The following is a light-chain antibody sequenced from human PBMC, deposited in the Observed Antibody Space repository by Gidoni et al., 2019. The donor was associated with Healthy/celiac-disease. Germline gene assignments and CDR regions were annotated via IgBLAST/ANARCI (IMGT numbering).Light chain of an antibody. V-gene: IGLV2-23*01. CDR3: CSYAGPYVV. J-gene: IGLJ2*01. CDR1: SSDVGSYNL. Sequence: QSALTQPASVSGSPVQSITISCTGTSSDVGSYNLVSWYQQHPGKAPKLMIYEGSKRPSGVSNRFSGSKSGNTASLTIAGLQAEDEADYYCCSYAGPYVVFGGGTKLTVL. CDR2: EGS.